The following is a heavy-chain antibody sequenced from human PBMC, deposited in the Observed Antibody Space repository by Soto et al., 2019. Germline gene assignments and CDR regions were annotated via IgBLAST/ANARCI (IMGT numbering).Heavy chain of an antibody. CDR1: GFTFSSYS. V-gene: IGHV3-48*02. CDR3: AVLSTSPYYGMDV. CDR2: ISSSSSSI. J-gene: IGHJ6*02. Sequence: GGSLRLSCAASGFTFSSYSVNWVRQAPGKGLEWVSYISSSSSSIYYADSVKGRFTISRDNAKNSLYLQMNSLRDEDTAVYYCAVLSTSPYYGMDVWGQGTTVTVSS. D-gene: IGHD2-2*01.